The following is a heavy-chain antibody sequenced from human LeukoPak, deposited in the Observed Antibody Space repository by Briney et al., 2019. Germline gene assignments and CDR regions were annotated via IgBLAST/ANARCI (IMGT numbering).Heavy chain of an antibody. J-gene: IGHJ5*02. CDR2: IYYSGST. V-gene: IGHV4-59*12. Sequence: SETLSLTCAVYGGSFSSYYWSWIRQPPGKGLEWIGYIYYSGSTNYKSSLKSRVTISVDTSKNQFSLKLSSVTAADTAVYYCARDLRMGFDPWGQGTLVTVSS. D-gene: IGHD2-8*01. CDR1: GGSFSSYY. CDR3: ARDLRMGFDP.